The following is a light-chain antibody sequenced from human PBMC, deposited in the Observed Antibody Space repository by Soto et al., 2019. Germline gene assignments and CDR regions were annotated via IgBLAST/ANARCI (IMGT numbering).Light chain of an antibody. Sequence: QSVLTQPASVSGSPGQSITISCTGTSSDVGSYNLVSWYQQHPGKAPKLMIYEGSKRPSGVSNRFSGSKSGNTAFLTISGLQAEDDADYYCCSYAGSSSWVFGGGTKLTVL. V-gene: IGLV2-23*01. CDR2: EGS. CDR1: SSDVGSYNL. J-gene: IGLJ3*02. CDR3: CSYAGSSSWV.